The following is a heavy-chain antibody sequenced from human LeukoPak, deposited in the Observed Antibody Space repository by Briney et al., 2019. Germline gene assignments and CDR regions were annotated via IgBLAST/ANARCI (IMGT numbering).Heavy chain of an antibody. CDR3: ARGVTTLDNYYHMDV. V-gene: IGHV3-20*04. CDR1: GFSFDDYG. Sequence: GESLTLSCAASGFSFDDYGLSWVRQAPGKGLEWVSSINWNGGSTGYGDSLNGRFTISRDNAKNSLYLQMSSLRAEDTALYYCARGVTTLDNYYHMDVWGKGTTVTVSS. J-gene: IGHJ6*03. CDR2: INWNGGST. D-gene: IGHD4-23*01.